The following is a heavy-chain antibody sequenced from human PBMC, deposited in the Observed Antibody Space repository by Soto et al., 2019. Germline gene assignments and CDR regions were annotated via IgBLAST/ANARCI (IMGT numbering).Heavy chain of an antibody. J-gene: IGHJ4*02. D-gene: IGHD3-16*02. CDR3: AAALYYDYVWGSYPPDY. Sequence: SVKVSCKASGFTFTSSAVQWVRQARGQRLEWIGWIVVGSGNTNYAQKFQERVTITRDMSTSTAYMELSSLRSEDTAVYYCAAALYYDYVWGSYPPDYWGQGTLVTVSS. V-gene: IGHV1-58*01. CDR2: IVVGSGNT. CDR1: GFTFTSSA.